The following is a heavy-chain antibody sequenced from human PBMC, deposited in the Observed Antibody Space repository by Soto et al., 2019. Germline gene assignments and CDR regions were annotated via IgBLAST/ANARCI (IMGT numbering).Heavy chain of an antibody. CDR2: IYYSGST. D-gene: IGHD2-15*01. V-gene: IGHV4-39*01. Sequence: SETLSLTCTVSGGSISSYYWSWIRQPPGKGLEWIGSIYYSGSTYYNPSPKSRVTISVDTSKNQFSLKLSSVTAADTAVYYCAKHVRCSGGSCYHYFDYWGQGTLVTVSS. J-gene: IGHJ4*02. CDR3: AKHVRCSGGSCYHYFDY. CDR1: GGSISSYY.